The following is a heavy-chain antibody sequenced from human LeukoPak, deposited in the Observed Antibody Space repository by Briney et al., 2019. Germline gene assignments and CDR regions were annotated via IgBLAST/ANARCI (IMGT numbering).Heavy chain of an antibody. CDR2: INAGNGNT. D-gene: IGHD3-22*01. J-gene: IGHJ3*02. V-gene: IGHV1-3*03. CDR1: GYTFTSYA. CDR3: ARESSYYDSSGYYGDAFDI. Sequence: ASVKVSCKASGYTFTSYAMHWVRQAPGQRLEWMGWINAGNGNTKYSQEFQGRVTITRDTSASTAYMELSSLRSEDMAVYYCARESSYYDSSGYYGDAFDIWGQGTMVTASS.